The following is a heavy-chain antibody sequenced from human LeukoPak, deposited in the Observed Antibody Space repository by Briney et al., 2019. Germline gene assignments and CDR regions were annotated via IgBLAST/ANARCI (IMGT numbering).Heavy chain of an antibody. CDR1: GFTFSSYE. D-gene: IGHD1-1*01. V-gene: IGHV3-48*03. J-gene: IGHJ5*02. CDR2: ISSSGSTI. Sequence: GGSLRLSCAASGFTFSSYEMNWVRQAPGKGLEWVSYISSSGSTIYYADSVKGRFTISRDNAKNSLYLQMNSLRAEDTAVYYCARVQLERRGNWFDPWSQGTLVTVSS. CDR3: ARVQLERRGNWFDP.